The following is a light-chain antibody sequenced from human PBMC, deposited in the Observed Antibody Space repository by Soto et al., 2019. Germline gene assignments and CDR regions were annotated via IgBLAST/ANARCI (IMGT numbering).Light chain of an antibody. V-gene: IGKV3-20*01. CDR2: GAS. Sequence: EIVLTQSPGTLSLSPGERATLSCRASQSVSSTYIAWYQQNPGRAPRLLIYGASSRATGIPDRFSGSGSGTDFTRTISRLEPEDFAVYFCQQYGRAPPFTFGQGTKVEIK. CDR3: QQYGRAPPFT. CDR1: QSVSSTY. J-gene: IGKJ2*01.